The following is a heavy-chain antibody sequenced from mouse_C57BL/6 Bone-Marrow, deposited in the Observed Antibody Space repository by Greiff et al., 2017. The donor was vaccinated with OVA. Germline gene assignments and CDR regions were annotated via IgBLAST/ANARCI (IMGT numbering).Heavy chain of an antibody. CDR3: ARKTARYCLDY. Sequence: QVQLQQSGAELARPGASVKLSCKASGYTFTSYGISWVKQRTGQGLEWIGEIYPRSGNTYYNEKFKGKATLTADKSSSTAYMELRSLTSEDSAVSFCARKTARYCLDYWGQGTPLTVSS. V-gene: IGHV1-81*01. D-gene: IGHD3-3*01. CDR2: IYPRSGNT. CDR1: GYTFTSYG. J-gene: IGHJ2*01.